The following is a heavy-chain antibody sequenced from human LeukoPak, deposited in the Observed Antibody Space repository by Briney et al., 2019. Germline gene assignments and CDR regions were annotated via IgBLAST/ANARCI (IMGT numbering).Heavy chain of an antibody. V-gene: IGHV4-34*01. CDR1: GGSFSGYY. CDR3: ARVCQLALHYFVY. D-gene: IGHD2-2*01. CDR2: INHSGST. Sequence: SETLSLTCAVYGGSFSGYYWSWIRQPPGKGLEWIGEINHSGSTNYNPSLKSRVTISVDTSKNQFSLKLSSVTAADTAVYYGARVCQLALHYFVYWCHQAMVAVAS. J-gene: IGHJ4*01.